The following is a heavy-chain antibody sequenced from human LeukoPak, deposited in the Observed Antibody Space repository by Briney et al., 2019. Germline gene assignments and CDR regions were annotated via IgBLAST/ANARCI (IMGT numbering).Heavy chain of an antibody. Sequence: KSSETLSLTCSVSGDSISNGHYYWGWIRQPPGKGLEWLATISSRGSTFYNPSLKSRVTISVDTSKNQISLNLSSVTASDTSLYYCARLNPLEHLFSFYFDSWGQRILATVSS. J-gene: IGHJ4*02. CDR3: ARLNPLEHLFSFYFDS. V-gene: IGHV4-39*01. CDR1: GDSISNGHYY. D-gene: IGHD3-3*01. CDR2: ISSRGST.